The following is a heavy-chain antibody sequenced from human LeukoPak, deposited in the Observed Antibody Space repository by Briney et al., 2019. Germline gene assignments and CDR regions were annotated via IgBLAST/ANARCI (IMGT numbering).Heavy chain of an antibody. CDR3: ATSHDSAGND. V-gene: IGHV3-48*03. D-gene: IGHD2-15*01. J-gene: IGHJ4*02. CDR1: GYTFSSYE. CDR2: ISSSGSTI. Sequence: GGSLRLSCAASGYTFSSYEMNWVRQAPGKGLEWVSYISSSGSTIYYADSVKGRFTISRDNATISLYLQMNSLTVEDTAVYYCATSHDSAGNDWGQGTLVTVSS.